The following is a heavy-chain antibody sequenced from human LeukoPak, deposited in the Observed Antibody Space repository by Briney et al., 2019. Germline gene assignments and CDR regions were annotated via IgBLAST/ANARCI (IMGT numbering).Heavy chain of an antibody. CDR1: GFTFSNYG. J-gene: IGHJ4*02. Sequence: PGGSLRLSCTASGFTFSNYGFHWVRQAPGKGLEWVAFIQSDESNKHYADSVKGRFTVSRDSSKDTLYLQMNSLRPEDTADCTKGIATEDYRLFFWGQGALVTVSS. V-gene: IGHV3-30*02. CDR3: GIATEDYRLFF. CDR2: IQSDESNK. D-gene: IGHD2-8*01.